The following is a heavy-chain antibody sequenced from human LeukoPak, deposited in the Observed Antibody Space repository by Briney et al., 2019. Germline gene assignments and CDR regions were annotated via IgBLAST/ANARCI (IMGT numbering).Heavy chain of an antibody. Sequence: TPSETLSLTCAVSGGSISSGGYSWSWIRQPPGKGLEWIGYIYTSGSTNYNPSLKSRVTISVDTSKNQFSLKLSTVTAADTAVYYCARHAHYSSSSPYYYYYMDVWGKGTTVTVSS. CDR2: IYTSGST. CDR1: GGSISSGGYS. CDR3: ARHAHYSSSSPYYYYYMDV. J-gene: IGHJ6*03. V-gene: IGHV4-61*08. D-gene: IGHD6-6*01.